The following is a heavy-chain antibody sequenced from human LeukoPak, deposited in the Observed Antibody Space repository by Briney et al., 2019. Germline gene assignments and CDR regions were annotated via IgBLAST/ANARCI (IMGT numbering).Heavy chain of an antibody. CDR1: GGTFSSYA. D-gene: IGHD3-22*01. Sequence: SVKVSCKASGGTFSSYAISWVRQAPGQGLEWMGGIIPIFGTANYAQKFQGRVTITADKSTSTAYMELSSLRSEDTAVYYCARSMKYYYDSSGLPGGDYWGQGTLVTVSS. CDR3: ARSMKYYYDSSGLPGGDY. V-gene: IGHV1-69*06. CDR2: IIPIFGTA. J-gene: IGHJ4*02.